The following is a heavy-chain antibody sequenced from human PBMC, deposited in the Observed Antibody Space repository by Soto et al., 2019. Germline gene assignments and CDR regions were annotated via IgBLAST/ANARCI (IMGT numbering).Heavy chain of an antibody. Sequence: EVQLVQSGAEVKKPGESLKISCKGSGYSFTSYWIGWVRQMPGKGLEWMGIIYPGDSDTRYSPSFQGQVTISADKSISTAYLRWSSLKDSDTAMYYCARQNYDYYYYYGMDVWGQGTTVTVSS. V-gene: IGHV5-51*01. J-gene: IGHJ6*02. D-gene: IGHD1-7*01. CDR3: ARQNYDYYYYYGMDV. CDR2: IYPGDSDT. CDR1: GYSFTSYW.